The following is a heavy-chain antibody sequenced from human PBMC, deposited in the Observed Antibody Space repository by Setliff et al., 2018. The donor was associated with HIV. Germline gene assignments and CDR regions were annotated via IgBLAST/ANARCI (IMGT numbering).Heavy chain of an antibody. D-gene: IGHD1-1*01. J-gene: IGHJ1*01. CDR1: GDSISRRIYY. Sequence: NPSETLSLTCTVSGDSISRRIYYWGWIRQPPGKGLEWIGEINRSGNTKYNPSLKSRVTISIDTSKKQFSLKLNSVTAADTAVYYCARETSVTPVGLDHWGQGTLVTVSS. V-gene: IGHV4-39*07. CDR3: ARETSVTPVGLDH. CDR2: INRSGNT.